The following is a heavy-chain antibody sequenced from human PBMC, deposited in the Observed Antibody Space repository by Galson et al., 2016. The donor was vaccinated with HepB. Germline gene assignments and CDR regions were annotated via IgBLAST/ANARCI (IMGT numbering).Heavy chain of an antibody. V-gene: IGHV1-58*02. J-gene: IGHJ4*02. CDR2: IVVGSGNT. D-gene: IGHD3-3*01. Sequence: VKVSCKASAFAFTSSVIQWVRQARGQRLEWIGWIVVGSGNTNYAQKFQERVAITRDMSTSTAYMELSSLKSDDTAVYYCAADGHYDFLSGYPPAVDYWGQGTLVTVSS. CDR1: AFAFTSSV. CDR3: AADGHYDFLSGYPPAVDY.